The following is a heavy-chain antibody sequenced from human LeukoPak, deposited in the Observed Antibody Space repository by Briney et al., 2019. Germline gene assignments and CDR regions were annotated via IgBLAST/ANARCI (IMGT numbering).Heavy chain of an antibody. CDR3: ARGNRDTSGFYYYYGMDV. CDR2: ISWDSRNI. J-gene: IGHJ6*02. Sequence: GGSLRLSCAASGFTFDDYAMFWVRQAPGEGLEWVSGISWDSRNIGYAASVKGRFTVSRDNGKNSLYLQINSLRVEDTALYYCARGNRDTSGFYYYYGMDVWGQGTTVSVSS. CDR1: GFTFDDYA. V-gene: IGHV3-9*01. D-gene: IGHD6-19*01.